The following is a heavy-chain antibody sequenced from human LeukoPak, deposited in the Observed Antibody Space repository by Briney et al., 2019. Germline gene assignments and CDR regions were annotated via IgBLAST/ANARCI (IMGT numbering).Heavy chain of an antibody. Sequence: GASVKVSCKTFGYTFPSYGVSWVRQAPGQGLEWMGWISGYNGNTNYAQKYRGRVTMTTDTSTSTVYMELRSLRYDDTAVYYCARGNSSSCRENWGQGTLVTVSS. V-gene: IGHV1-18*01. CDR2: ISGYNGNT. CDR3: ARGNSSSCREN. D-gene: IGHD6-13*01. CDR1: GYTFPSYG. J-gene: IGHJ4*02.